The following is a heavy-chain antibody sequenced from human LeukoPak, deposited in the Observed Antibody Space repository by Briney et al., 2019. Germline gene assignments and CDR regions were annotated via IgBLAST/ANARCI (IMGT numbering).Heavy chain of an antibody. J-gene: IGHJ4*02. Sequence: PGGSLRLSCAASGFTFSSYAMSWVRQAPGKDLEWVSAISGSGGSTYYADSVKGRFTISRDNAKNSLYLQMNSLRAEDTAVYYCARDAPYSSSSPPGYWGQGTLVTVSS. CDR1: GFTFSSYA. CDR3: ARDAPYSSSSPPGY. D-gene: IGHD6-6*01. V-gene: IGHV3-23*01. CDR2: ISGSGGST.